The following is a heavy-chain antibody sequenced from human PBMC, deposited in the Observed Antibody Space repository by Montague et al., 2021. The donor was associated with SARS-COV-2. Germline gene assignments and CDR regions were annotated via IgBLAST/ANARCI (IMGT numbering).Heavy chain of an antibody. V-gene: IGHV3-23*01. Sequence: SLRLSCAASGFTFSSYAMNWDRQAPRKGLEWVSAISGSGSSSYYANSVKGRFTISRDNSKNTLYLHMNSLRAEDTATYFCAKDLYGAAAGTANYFGSWGQGALVTVSS. CDR1: GFTFSSYA. J-gene: IGHJ4*02. D-gene: IGHD6-13*01. CDR2: ISGSGSSS. CDR3: AKDLYGAAAGTANYFGS.